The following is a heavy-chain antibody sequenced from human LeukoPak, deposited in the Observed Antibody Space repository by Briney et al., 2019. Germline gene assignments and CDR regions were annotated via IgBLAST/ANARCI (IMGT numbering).Heavy chain of an antibody. D-gene: IGHD3-10*01. J-gene: IGHJ4*02. CDR2: INAGNGNT. Sequence: GASVKVSCKASGYTFTSYGISWVRQAPGQRLEWMGWINAGNGNTKYSQEFQGRVTITRDTSASTAYMELSSLRSEDMAVYCCARDSVLSDGSGITLFDYWGQGTLVTVSS. CDR1: GYTFTSYG. V-gene: IGHV1-3*03. CDR3: ARDSVLSDGSGITLFDY.